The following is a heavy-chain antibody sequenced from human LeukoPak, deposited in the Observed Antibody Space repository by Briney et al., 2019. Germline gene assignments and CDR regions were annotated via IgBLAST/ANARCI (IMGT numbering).Heavy chain of an antibody. CDR1: GYTFTRYY. V-gene: IGHV1-46*01. Sequence: GASVKVSCKAFGYTFTRYYMHWVRQAPGQGPEWMGVISPSGGSTTYAQKFQGRVTITADKSTSTAYMELSSLRSEDTAVYYCARGGRWYSSSGNWFDPWGQGTLVTVSS. CDR2: ISPSGGST. CDR3: ARGGRWYSSSGNWFDP. J-gene: IGHJ5*02. D-gene: IGHD6-6*01.